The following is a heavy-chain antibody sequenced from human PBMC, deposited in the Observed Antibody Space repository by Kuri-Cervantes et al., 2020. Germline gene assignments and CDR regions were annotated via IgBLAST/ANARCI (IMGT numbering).Heavy chain of an antibody. CDR1: GYTFTSYD. V-gene: IGHV1-8*01. D-gene: IGHD5-24*01. CDR3: ARLAMRWYGPAYYYYYGMDV. J-gene: IGHJ6*02. CDR2: MNPNSGNT. Sequence: ASVKVSCKASGYTFTSYDINWVRQATGQGLEWMGWMNPNSGNTGYAQKFQGRVTMTRNTSKSTAYMELSSLRSEDTAVYYCARLAMRWYGPAYYYYYGMDVWGQGTTVTVSS.